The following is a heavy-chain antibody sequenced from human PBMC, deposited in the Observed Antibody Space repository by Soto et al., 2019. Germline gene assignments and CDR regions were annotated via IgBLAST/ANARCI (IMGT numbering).Heavy chain of an antibody. D-gene: IGHD3-22*01. V-gene: IGHV1-69*12. CDR3: ARLHDSGGRMNDY. J-gene: IGHJ4*02. CDR1: GGTFSSYA. Sequence: QVQLVQSGAEVKKPGSSVKVSCKASGGTFSSYAISWVRQAPGQGLERMGGIIPIFGTANYAQKFQGRVTITADESTSTAYMELSSLRSADTAVYYCARLHDSGGRMNDYWGQGTLVTVSS. CDR2: IIPIFGTA.